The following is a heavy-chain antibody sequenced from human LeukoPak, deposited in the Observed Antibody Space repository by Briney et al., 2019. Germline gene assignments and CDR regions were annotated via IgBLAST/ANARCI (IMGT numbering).Heavy chain of an antibody. Sequence: GGSLRLSCAASGFTFSSYGMHWVRQAPGKGLEWVAFMRYDGSNKYYADSVKGRFTISRDNSKNTLYLQMNSLRAEDTAVYYCAKDLEVPSLYYYYYGMDVWGQGTTVTVSS. CDR1: GFTFSSYG. V-gene: IGHV3-30*02. CDR3: AKDLEVPSLYYYYYGMDV. D-gene: IGHD2-15*01. CDR2: MRYDGSNK. J-gene: IGHJ6*02.